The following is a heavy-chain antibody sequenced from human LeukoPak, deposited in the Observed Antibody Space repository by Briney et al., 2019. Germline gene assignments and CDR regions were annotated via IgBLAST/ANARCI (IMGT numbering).Heavy chain of an antibody. Sequence: PSQTLSLTCTVSADSISRGTYYWSWIRQPAGKGLEWIGHIYTSGTTDYNPSLKSRVTVSVDKSKNQFSLKLSSVTVTDTAAYYCARDCGGRSSFFDYWGQGTLVTVSS. CDR1: ADSISRGTYY. CDR3: ARDCGGRSSFFDY. CDR2: IYTSGTT. D-gene: IGHD2-21*01. V-gene: IGHV4-61*09. J-gene: IGHJ4*02.